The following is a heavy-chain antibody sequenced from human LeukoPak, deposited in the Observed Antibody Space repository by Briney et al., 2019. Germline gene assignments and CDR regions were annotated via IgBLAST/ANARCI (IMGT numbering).Heavy chain of an antibody. V-gene: IGHV3-11*01. Sequence: PGGSLRLSCAASGFTVSSNYMSWIRQAPGKGLEWVSYISSSGSTIYYADSVKGRFTISRDNAKNSLYLQMNSLRAEDTAVYYCARNMVRGWGYYYYGMDVWGQGTTVTVSS. CDR1: GFTVSSNY. CDR2: ISSSGSTI. J-gene: IGHJ6*02. D-gene: IGHD3-10*01. CDR3: ARNMVRGWGYYYYGMDV.